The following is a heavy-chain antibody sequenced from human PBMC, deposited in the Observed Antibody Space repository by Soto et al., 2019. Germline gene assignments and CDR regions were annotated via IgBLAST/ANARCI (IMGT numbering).Heavy chain of an antibody. D-gene: IGHD6-13*01. Sequence: EVQLVESGGGWVQPGGSLRLSCAGSGLTLSSYAMNWVRQAPGKGLEWVSYISGRGSAIYYADSVRGRFTISRDNAKNSLYLQMNSLRAEDTAVYYCARDLAAAGTGWFDPWGQGTLVTVSS. V-gene: IGHV3-48*03. CDR3: ARDLAAAGTGWFDP. CDR2: ISGRGSAI. J-gene: IGHJ5*02. CDR1: GLTLSSYA.